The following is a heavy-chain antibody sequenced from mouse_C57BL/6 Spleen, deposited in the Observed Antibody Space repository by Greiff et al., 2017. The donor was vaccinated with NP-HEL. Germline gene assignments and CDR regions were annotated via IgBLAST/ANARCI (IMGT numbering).Heavy chain of an antibody. CDR1: GFTFSDAW. V-gene: IGHV6-6*01. Sequence: EVQLQESGGGLVQPGGSMKLSCAASGFTFSDAWMDWVRQSPEKGLEWVAEIRNKANNHATYYAESVKGRFTISRDDSKSSVYLQMNSLRAEDTGIYYCTGGDVYYFDYWGQGTTLTVSS. J-gene: IGHJ2*01. CDR3: TGGDVYYFDY. CDR2: IRNKANNHAT. D-gene: IGHD3-3*01.